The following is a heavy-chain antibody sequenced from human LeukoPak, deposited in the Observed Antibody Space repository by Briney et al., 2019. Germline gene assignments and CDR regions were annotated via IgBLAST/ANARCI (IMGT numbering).Heavy chain of an antibody. J-gene: IGHJ4*02. D-gene: IGHD2-2*01. CDR3: AKDKDIVVVPAATLDY. CDR1: GFTFSSYG. CDR2: TRYDGSNK. V-gene: IGHV3-30*02. Sequence: GGSLRLSCAASGFTFSSYGMHWVRQAPGKGLEWVVFTRYDGSNKYYADSVKGRFSISRDNSKNTLYLQMDSLRAEDTAVYYCAKDKDIVVVPAATLDYWGQGTLVTVSS.